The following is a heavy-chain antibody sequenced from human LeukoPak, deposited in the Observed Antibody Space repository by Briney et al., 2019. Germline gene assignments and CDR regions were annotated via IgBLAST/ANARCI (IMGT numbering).Heavy chain of an antibody. D-gene: IGHD3-9*01. CDR1: GGTFSSYA. Sequence: SVKVSCKASGGTFSSYAISWVRQAPGQGLEWMGGIIPIFGTANYAQKFQGRVTITADESTSTAYMELSSLRSEDTAVYYCASSHLTGDQGSFDYWGQGTLVTVSS. V-gene: IGHV1-69*13. CDR3: ASSHLTGDQGSFDY. J-gene: IGHJ4*02. CDR2: IIPIFGTA.